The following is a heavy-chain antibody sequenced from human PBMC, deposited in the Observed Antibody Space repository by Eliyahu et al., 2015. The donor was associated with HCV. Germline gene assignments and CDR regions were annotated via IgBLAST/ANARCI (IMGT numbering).Heavy chain of an antibody. V-gene: IGHV3-11*05. CDR3: AREGSRDGYSL. CDR2: ISSSSSYT. Sequence: QVQLVESGGGLVKPGGSLRLSCXASGFTFSDXYMSWIRQAPGKGLEWVSYISSSSSYTNYADSVKGRFTISRDNAKNSLYLQMNSLRAEDTAVYYCAREGSRDGYSLWGQGTLVTVSS. J-gene: IGHJ4*02. CDR1: GFTFSDXY. D-gene: IGHD5-24*01.